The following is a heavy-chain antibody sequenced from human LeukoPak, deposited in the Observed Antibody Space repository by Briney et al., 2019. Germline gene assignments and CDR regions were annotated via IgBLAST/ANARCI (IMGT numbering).Heavy chain of an antibody. D-gene: IGHD2-2*02. Sequence: SETLSLTCTVSGGSISSHYWSWIRQPPGKGLEWIGYIYSSGSTNYNPSLKSRVTISVDTSTNQFSLRLSSVTAADTAVYYCARRYTNSWFFDYWGQGALVTVSS. CDR2: IYSSGST. CDR3: ARRYTNSWFFDY. CDR1: GGSISSHY. J-gene: IGHJ4*02. V-gene: IGHV4-4*09.